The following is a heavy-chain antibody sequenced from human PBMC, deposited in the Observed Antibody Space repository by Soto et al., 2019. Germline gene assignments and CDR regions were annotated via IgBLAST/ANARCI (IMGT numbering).Heavy chain of an antibody. V-gene: IGHV1-69*08. D-gene: IGHD5-12*01. CDR3: SKDSPIGSSFSGYDAIDL. CDR1: GGTFSNDI. Sequence: QVQLVQSGAEVKKPGSSVKVSCKTSGGTFSNDIITWVRQAPGQGLEWMGRIITLLGTANYAQKFQGRVTNTADKSTSTAYMELNSLKSEDTAVYYCSKDSPIGSSFSGYDAIDLWGQGTLVTVSS. CDR2: IITLLGTA. J-gene: IGHJ5*02.